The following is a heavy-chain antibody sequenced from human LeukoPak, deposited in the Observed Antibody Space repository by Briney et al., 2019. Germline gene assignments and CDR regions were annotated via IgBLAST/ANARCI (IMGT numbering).Heavy chain of an antibody. CDR2: IKPSGGDT. CDR3: ARDWSESGIAVADYFDY. D-gene: IGHD6-19*01. V-gene: IGHV1-46*01. CDR1: GYTFISFY. Sequence: ASVKVSCKASGYTFISFYLHWVRQASGQGLEWMGRIKPSGGDTSFAQKFQARVTLTRDTSTSTVYMELSSVTFEDTAVYYCARDWSESGIAVADYFDYWGQGTLVTVSS. J-gene: IGHJ4*02.